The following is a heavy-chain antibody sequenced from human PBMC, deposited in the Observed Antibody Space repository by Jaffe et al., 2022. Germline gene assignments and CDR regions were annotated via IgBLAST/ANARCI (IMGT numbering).Heavy chain of an antibody. CDR3: ARHGAHFDWLPPYYFDY. Sequence: QVQLQESGPGLVKPSETLSLTCAVSGYSISSGYYWGWIRQPPGKGLEWIGSIYHSGSTYYNPSLKSRVTISVDTSKNQFSLKLSSVTAADTAVYYCARHGAHFDWLPPYYFDYWGQGTLVTVSS. CDR2: IYHSGST. CDR1: GYSISSGYY. D-gene: IGHD3-9*01. J-gene: IGHJ4*02. V-gene: IGHV4-38-2*01.